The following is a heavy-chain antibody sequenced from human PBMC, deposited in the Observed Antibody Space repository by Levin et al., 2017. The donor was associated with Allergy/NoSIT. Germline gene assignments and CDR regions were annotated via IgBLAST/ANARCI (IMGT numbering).Heavy chain of an antibody. V-gene: IGHV3-23*01. CDR3: ARAYCGGASCHGGNFEC. CDR1: GFTFSSDA. D-gene: IGHD2-21*01. CDR2: ISGSGSDT. J-gene: IGHJ4*02. Sequence: LSLTCAASGFTFSSDAMSWVRQAPGKGLEWVSAISGSGSDTYYAGSVKGRFTISRDNSKNTLFLQMNSLSAEDTAVYYCARAYCGGASCHGGNFECWGQGTLVTVSS.